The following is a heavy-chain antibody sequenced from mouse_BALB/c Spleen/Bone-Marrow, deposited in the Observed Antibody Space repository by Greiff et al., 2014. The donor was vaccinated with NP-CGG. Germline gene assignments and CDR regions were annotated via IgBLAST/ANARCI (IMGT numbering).Heavy chain of an antibody. CDR2: IYPSDSYT. Sequence: QVQLQQPGAELVRPGASVKLSCRAPGYTFTSYWINWVKQRPGQGLEWIGNIYPSDSYTNYNQRFKDKATLTVDKSSSTAYMQLSSPTSEDSAVYYCTRYGNSHYYAMDYWGQGTSVTVSS. V-gene: IGHV1-69*02. CDR3: TRYGNSHYYAMDY. J-gene: IGHJ4*01. CDR1: GYTFTSYW. D-gene: IGHD1-1*01.